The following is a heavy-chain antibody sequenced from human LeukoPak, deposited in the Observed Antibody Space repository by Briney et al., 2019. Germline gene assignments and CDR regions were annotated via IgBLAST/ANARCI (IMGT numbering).Heavy chain of an antibody. V-gene: IGHV3-74*01. J-gene: IGHJ6*04. CDR2: INSDGSST. Sequence: GGSLRLSCAASGFTFSSYWMHWARQAPGKGLVWVSRINSDGSSTSYADSVKGRFTISRDNAKNTLYLQMNSLRAEDTAVYYCARDQMAYCSSTSCYDDGMDVWGKGTTVTVSS. CDR3: ARDQMAYCSSTSCYDDGMDV. CDR1: GFTFSSYW. D-gene: IGHD2-2*01.